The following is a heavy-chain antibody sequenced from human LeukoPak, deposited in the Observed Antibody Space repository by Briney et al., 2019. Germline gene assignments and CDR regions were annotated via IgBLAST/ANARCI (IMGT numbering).Heavy chain of an antibody. CDR1: GFTVSSNY. Sequence: GGSLRLSCAASGFTVSSNYMSWVRQAPGKGLQWVSAITGDGTTTYYADSVKGRFTISRDNSKNMLYLQMSSLRAEDTAVYYCAKMQGYFDYWGRGTLVTVSS. V-gene: IGHV3-23*01. J-gene: IGHJ2*01. D-gene: IGHD3-9*01. CDR2: ITGDGTTT. CDR3: AKMQGYFDY.